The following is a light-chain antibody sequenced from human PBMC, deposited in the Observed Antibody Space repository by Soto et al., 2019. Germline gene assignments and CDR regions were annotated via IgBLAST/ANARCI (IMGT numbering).Light chain of an antibody. Sequence: QSVLTQPPSVSAAPGQTVSISCSGNRSNIGNSHVAWYQHVPGTAPKLLIYDTYKRPSGIPDRFSASKSGTSATLGITGLQIGDEADYYCLTWESSLRAGAFGGGTKLTVL. CDR2: DTY. CDR3: LTWESSLRAGA. J-gene: IGLJ2*01. CDR1: RSNIGNSH. V-gene: IGLV1-51*01.